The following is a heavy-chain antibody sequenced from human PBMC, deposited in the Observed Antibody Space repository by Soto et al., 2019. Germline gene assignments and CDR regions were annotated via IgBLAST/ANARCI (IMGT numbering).Heavy chain of an antibody. CDR2: ILYDGSNR. D-gene: IGHD4-17*01. V-gene: IGHV3-30*03. J-gene: IGHJ4*02. CDR3: AIIPPTTVDY. CDR1: GFTFSTYD. Sequence: QVQLVESGGGVVQPGRSLRLSCAASGFTFSTYDMHWVRQAPGKGLEWVAVILYDGSNRYSVDSVKGRCTISRDNSKNTLDLQMNSLRPEDTAVYYCAIIPPTTVDYWGQGTLVTVFS.